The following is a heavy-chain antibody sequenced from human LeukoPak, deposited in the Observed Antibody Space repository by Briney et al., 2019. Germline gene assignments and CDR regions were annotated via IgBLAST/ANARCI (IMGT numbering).Heavy chain of an antibody. J-gene: IGHJ4*02. Sequence: GRSLRLSCAASGFTFSNYGMHWLRQAPGKGLEWVAVIWYDGSNKHYADSEEGRFTISRDNSKNMLYLQMNSLRAEDTAVYYCARGGNNWNYRAYFDYWGQGTLVTVSS. D-gene: IGHD1-7*01. CDR3: ARGGNNWNYRAYFDY. V-gene: IGHV3-33*01. CDR1: GFTFSNYG. CDR2: IWYDGSNK.